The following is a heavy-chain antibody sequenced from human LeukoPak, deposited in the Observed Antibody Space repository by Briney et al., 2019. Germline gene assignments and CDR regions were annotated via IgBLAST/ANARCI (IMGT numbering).Heavy chain of an antibody. CDR2: IHYSGDI. J-gene: IGHJ5*02. CDR3: ASRAYSGYDYDP. CDR1: GASISTSY. V-gene: IGHV4-59*12. Sequence: SETLSLTCTVSGASISTSYWYWIRQPPGKGLEWIGYIHYSGDINYNPSLKSRVTISVDKSKNQFSLKLSSVTAADTAVYYCASRAYSGYDYDPWGQGTLVTVSS. D-gene: IGHD5-12*01.